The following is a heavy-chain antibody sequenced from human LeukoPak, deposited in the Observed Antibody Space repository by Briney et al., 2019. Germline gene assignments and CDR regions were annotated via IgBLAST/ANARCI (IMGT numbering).Heavy chain of an antibody. Sequence: GGSLRLSCTASGFTFSTYWMSWVRQAPGKGLEFVASIKQDGSEKEYVDSVKGRFTVSRDNAKNSLYLQMISLRAEDTAVYYCARWRGAQSEFEYWGQGTLVTVSS. D-gene: IGHD3-3*01. CDR2: IKQDGSEK. CDR1: GFTFSTYW. CDR3: ARWRGAQSEFEY. V-gene: IGHV3-7*01. J-gene: IGHJ4*02.